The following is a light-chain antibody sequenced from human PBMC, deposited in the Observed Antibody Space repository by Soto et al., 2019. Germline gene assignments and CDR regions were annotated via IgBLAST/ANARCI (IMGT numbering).Light chain of an antibody. CDR2: GNS. Sequence: VLTQPPSVSGAPGQRVTISCTGSSSNIGAGYDVHWYQQLPGTAPKLLIYGNSNRPSGVPDRFSGSKSGTSASLAITGLQAEDEADYYCQSYDSSLSGFYVFGTGTKVTVL. J-gene: IGLJ1*01. CDR1: SSNIGAGYD. V-gene: IGLV1-40*01. CDR3: QSYDSSLSGFYV.